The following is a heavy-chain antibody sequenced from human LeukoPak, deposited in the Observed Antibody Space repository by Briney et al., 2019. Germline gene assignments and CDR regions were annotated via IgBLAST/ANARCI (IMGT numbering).Heavy chain of an antibody. CDR2: THHSGTA. J-gene: IGHJ6*03. V-gene: IGHV4-38-2*01. Sequence: SETLSLTCDVSGSSNRSAYYWGWIRQPPGKGLEWIGNTHHSGTAYYSPSLQSRVIISLDTSNNQFSLSLSSVTAADTAIYYCARHKAAARSGTLAWGPKTSYSYYMDVWGKGATVTVSS. CDR3: ARHKAAARSGTLAWGPKTSYSYYMDV. D-gene: IGHD3-16*01. CDR1: GSSNRSAYY.